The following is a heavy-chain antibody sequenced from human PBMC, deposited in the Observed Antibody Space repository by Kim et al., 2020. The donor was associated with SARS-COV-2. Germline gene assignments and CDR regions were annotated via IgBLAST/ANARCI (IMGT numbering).Heavy chain of an antibody. CDR2: LGWNNANL. D-gene: IGHD1-26*01. V-gene: IGHV3-9*01. CDR1: GFIFDDYG. Sequence: GGSLRLSCAASGFIFDDYGMHWVRQAPGKGLEWVSGLGWNNANLHYADSVLGRFTISRDNAKNYLYLQMNSLIIEDTALYYCVKDARRRWAPGGTFDYWGQGILVTVSS. J-gene: IGHJ4*02. CDR3: VKDARRRWAPGGTFDY.